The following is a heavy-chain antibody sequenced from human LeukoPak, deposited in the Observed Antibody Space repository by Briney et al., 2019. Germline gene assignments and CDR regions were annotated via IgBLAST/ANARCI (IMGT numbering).Heavy chain of an antibody. CDR3: ARASYYYYMDV. CDR2: IYTSGST. J-gene: IGHJ6*03. Sequence: SETLSLTCTVSGGSISSGSYYWSWIRQPAGKGLEWIGRIYTSGSTNYNPSLKSRVTISVDSSKNQFSLKLSSVTAADTAVYYCARASYYYYMDVWGKGTTVTVSS. CDR1: GGSISSGSYY. V-gene: IGHV4-61*02.